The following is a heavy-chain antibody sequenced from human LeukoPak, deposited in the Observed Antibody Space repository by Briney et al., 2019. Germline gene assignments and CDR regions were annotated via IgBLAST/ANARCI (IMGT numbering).Heavy chain of an antibody. J-gene: IGHJ4*02. CDR3: ARGPGDLGDY. CDR2: VNPSGGST. CDR1: GYTFTSYF. V-gene: IGHV1-46*01. Sequence: GASVKVSCKAPGYTFTSYFMHWVRQAPGQGLEWMGLVNPSGGSTNYAQKFQGRVTMTRDMSTSTVFMELDSLRSEDTAVYYCARGPGDLGDYWGQGTLVTVSS. D-gene: IGHD7-27*01.